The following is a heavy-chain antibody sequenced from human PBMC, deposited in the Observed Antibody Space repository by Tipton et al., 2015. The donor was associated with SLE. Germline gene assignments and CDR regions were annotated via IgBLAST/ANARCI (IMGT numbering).Heavy chain of an antibody. J-gene: IGHJ4*02. CDR2: IYTTGTT. Sequence: TLSLTCSVSGGSITSGSYYWTWIRQPAGKGLECIGHIYTTGTTNDHPSLRGRVTLSMDTSKNLFSLNLTSVTAADTAVYYCARAYSVYFDYFDYWGRGSLGTVSS. V-gene: IGHV4-61*09. D-gene: IGHD3-22*01. CDR3: ARAYSVYFDYFDY. CDR1: GGSITSGSYY.